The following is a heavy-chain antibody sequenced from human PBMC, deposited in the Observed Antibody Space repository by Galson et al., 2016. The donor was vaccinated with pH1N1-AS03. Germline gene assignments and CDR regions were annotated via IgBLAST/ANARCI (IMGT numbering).Heavy chain of an antibody. CDR1: GYSFTNYW. CDR3: ARHREYQVLSSTMDV. V-gene: IGHV5-51*01. Sequence: KVSCKASGYSFTNYWIGWVRQMPGKGLEWMGMVDPRDSDIRYSPSFQDQVTISVDKSISTAYMQWSSLKASDTAIYYCARHREYQVLSSTMDVWGQGTTVTVSS. CDR2: VDPRDSDI. D-gene: IGHD2-2*01. J-gene: IGHJ6*02.